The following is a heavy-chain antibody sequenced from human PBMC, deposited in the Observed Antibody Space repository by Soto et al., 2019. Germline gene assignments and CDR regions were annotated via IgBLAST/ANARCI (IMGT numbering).Heavy chain of an antibody. V-gene: IGHV5-51*01. Sequence: PGESLKISCKGSAYSFTSYWIGWVRQMPGKGLKWMGIIFPGDSDTRYSPSFQGQVTISADKSINTSYLQWNSLKASGTAMYYCARNDYNGNSVDYWGQGTLVTVSS. CDR1: AYSFTSYW. CDR2: IFPGDSDT. D-gene: IGHD4-4*01. J-gene: IGHJ4*02. CDR3: ARNDYNGNSVDY.